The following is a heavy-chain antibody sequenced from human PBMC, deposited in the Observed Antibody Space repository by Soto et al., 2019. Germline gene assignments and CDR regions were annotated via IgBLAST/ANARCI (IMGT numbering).Heavy chain of an antibody. Sequence: EVQLLESGGGLVQPGGSLRLYCAASGFTFSSYAMTWVRQAPGKGLEWVSVISGSGGSTYYADSVKGRFTISRDNSKNALYLQMNGLRAEDTAVYYCARRSSGWYFDYWGQGTLVTVSS. CDR1: GFTFSSYA. V-gene: IGHV3-23*01. CDR2: ISGSGGST. CDR3: ARRSSGWYFDY. D-gene: IGHD6-19*01. J-gene: IGHJ4*02.